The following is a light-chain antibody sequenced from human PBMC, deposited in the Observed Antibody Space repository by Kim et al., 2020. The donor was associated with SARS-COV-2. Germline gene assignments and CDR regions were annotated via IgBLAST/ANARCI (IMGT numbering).Light chain of an antibody. CDR2: EVN. J-gene: IGLJ2*01. CDR3: SSYTSSSICV. CDR1: SNDVGSYDR. V-gene: IGLV2-18*02. Sequence: GHAVTISCTGTSNDVGSYDRVSWYKQPPGTAPKLMIYEVNNRPSGVPDRFSGSKSGYTAYLTISGLQADDEAEYFCSSYTSSSICVFGGGTQLTVL.